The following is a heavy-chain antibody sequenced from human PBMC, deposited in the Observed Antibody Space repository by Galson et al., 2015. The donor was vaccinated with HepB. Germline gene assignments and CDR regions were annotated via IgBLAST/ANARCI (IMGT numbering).Heavy chain of an antibody. D-gene: IGHD2-2*02. CDR2: IYYSGST. V-gene: IGHV4-59*12. CDR3: ARVLKRDCSRTSCYNAFDI. Sequence: QVQLQESGPGLVKPSETLSLTCTVSGGSISSYYWSWIRQPPGKGLEWIGYIYYSGSTNYNPSLKSRVTISVDTSKNQFSLKLSSVSAADTAVYYCARVLKRDCSRTSCYNAFDIWGQGTMVTVSS. J-gene: IGHJ3*02. CDR1: GGSISSYY.